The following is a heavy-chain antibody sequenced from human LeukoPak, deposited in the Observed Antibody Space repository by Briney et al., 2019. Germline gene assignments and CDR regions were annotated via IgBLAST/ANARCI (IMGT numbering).Heavy chain of an antibody. CDR2: IYYSGST. Sequence: SETLSLTCTVSGGSISSDYWSWIRQPPGKGLEWIGYIYYSGSTNYNPSLKSRVTISVDTSKNQFSLKLSSVTAADTAVYYCARDTYGSGSYYNGPYFYGMDVWGQGTTVTVSS. V-gene: IGHV4-59*01. CDR3: ARDTYGSGSYYNGPYFYGMDV. J-gene: IGHJ6*02. CDR1: GGSISSDY. D-gene: IGHD3-10*01.